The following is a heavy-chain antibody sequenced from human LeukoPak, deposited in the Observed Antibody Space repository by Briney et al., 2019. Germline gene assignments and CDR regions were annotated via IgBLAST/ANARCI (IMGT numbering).Heavy chain of an antibody. D-gene: IGHD6-19*01. CDR1: GGSISGYY. Sequence: PSETLSLTCTVSGGSISGYYWSWIRQPPGQGLEWIGYIHYSGSTDYNPSLKGRVTISLDMSKNQFSLKMNSMTAADTAVYYCAIQGQWLPDWFDPWGQGTLVTVSS. CDR2: IHYSGST. J-gene: IGHJ5*02. V-gene: IGHV4-59*01. CDR3: AIQGQWLPDWFDP.